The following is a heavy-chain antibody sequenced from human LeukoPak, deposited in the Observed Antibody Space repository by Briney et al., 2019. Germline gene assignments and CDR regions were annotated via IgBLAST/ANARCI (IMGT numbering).Heavy chain of an antibody. CDR2: IRYDGSNK. Sequence: PGGSLRLSCAASGFTFSSYGMHWVRQAPGKGLEWVAFIRYDGSNKYYADSVKGRFTISRDNSKNTLYLQMNSLRAEDTAVYYCAIDLSTTGTTRGFDIWGQGTMVTVSS. J-gene: IGHJ3*02. V-gene: IGHV3-30*02. CDR1: GFTFSSYG. CDR3: AIDLSTTGTTRGFDI. D-gene: IGHD1-1*01.